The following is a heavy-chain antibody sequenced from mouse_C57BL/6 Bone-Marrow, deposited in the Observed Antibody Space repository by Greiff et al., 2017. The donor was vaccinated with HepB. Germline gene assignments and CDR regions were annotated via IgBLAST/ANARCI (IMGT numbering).Heavy chain of an antibody. D-gene: IGHD1-1*01. CDR2: IDPSDSYT. CDR3: ARSHYGSSWGFAY. Sequence: VQLQQPGAELVMPGASVKLSCKASGYTFTSYWMHWVKQRPGQGLEWIGEIDPSDSYTNYNQKFKGKSTLTVDKSSSTAYMQLSSLTSEDSAVYYCARSHYGSSWGFAYWGQGTLVTVSA. CDR1: GYTFTSYW. V-gene: IGHV1-69*01. J-gene: IGHJ3*01.